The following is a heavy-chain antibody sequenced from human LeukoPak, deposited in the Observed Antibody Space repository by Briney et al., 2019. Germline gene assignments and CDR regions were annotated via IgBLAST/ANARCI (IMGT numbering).Heavy chain of an antibody. V-gene: IGHV3-30*04. CDR3: ARDRGAMIVVVTIDY. CDR1: GFTFSSYA. CDR2: ISYDGSNK. J-gene: IGHJ4*02. Sequence: GGSLRLSCAASGFTFSSYAMHWVRQAPGKGLEWVAVISYDGSNKYYADSVKGRFTISRDNSKNTLYLQMNSLRAEDTAVYYCARDRGAMIVVVTIDYWGQGTLVTVSS. D-gene: IGHD3-22*01.